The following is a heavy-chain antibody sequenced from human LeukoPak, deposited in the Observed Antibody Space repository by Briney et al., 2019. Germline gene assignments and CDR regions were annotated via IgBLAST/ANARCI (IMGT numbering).Heavy chain of an antibody. V-gene: IGHV4-34*01. D-gene: IGHD2-8*01. J-gene: IGHJ6*03. CDR1: GGSPSGFY. CDR2: IKHSGSN. Sequence: PQTPSPTRALYGGSPSGFYCSWIRPPPGTGRGWSGEIKHSGSNNYNPSLKSRVTISVDTSKNQFSLKLSSVTAADTAVYYCARVHRCSNGVCQDFFYDMDVWGKGTTVTVSS. CDR3: ARVHRCSNGVCQDFFYDMDV.